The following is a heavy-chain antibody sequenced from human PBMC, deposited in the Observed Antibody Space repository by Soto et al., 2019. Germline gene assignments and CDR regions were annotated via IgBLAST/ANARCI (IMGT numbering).Heavy chain of an antibody. Sequence: SVKVSCKASGGTFSSYAISWVRQAPGQGLEWMGGIIPIFGTANYAQKFQGRVTITADESTSTAYMELSSLRSEDTAVYYCARVLVWGIYLKYFDYGGQGTLVPVSS. CDR1: GGTFSSYA. V-gene: IGHV1-69*13. D-gene: IGHD3-16*02. CDR3: ARVLVWGIYLKYFDY. J-gene: IGHJ4*02. CDR2: IIPIFGTA.